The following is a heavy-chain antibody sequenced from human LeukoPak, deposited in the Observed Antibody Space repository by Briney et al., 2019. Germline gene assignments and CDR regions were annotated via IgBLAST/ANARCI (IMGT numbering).Heavy chain of an antibody. J-gene: IGHJ5*02. V-gene: IGHV3-21*01. D-gene: IGHD5-24*01. Sequence: GGSLRLSCAASGFIFSSYNMNWVRQAPGKGLEWVSSISSNSNYIFYADSVKGRFTISRDNAKNSLYLQMNSLRAEDTAVYYCARGTEMATMGSWFDPWGQGTLVTVSS. CDR1: GFIFSSYN. CDR3: ARGTEMATMGSWFDP. CDR2: ISSNSNYI.